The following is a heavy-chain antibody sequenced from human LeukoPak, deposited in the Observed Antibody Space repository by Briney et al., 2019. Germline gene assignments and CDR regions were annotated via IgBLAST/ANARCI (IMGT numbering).Heavy chain of an antibody. CDR1: GFTFSSYW. Sequence: PGGSLTLSCAASGFTFSSYWMSWLRQAPGKGLEWVANIKQCRSEKYYVDSVKGPFTIARENAKNSLYLQMNSLRAEDRAVYYCARENYSSGRVVLRYYFDYWGQGTLVTVSS. D-gene: IGHD6-19*01. CDR2: IKQCRSEK. J-gene: IGHJ4*02. CDR3: ARENYSSGRVVLRYYFDY. V-gene: IGHV3-7*01.